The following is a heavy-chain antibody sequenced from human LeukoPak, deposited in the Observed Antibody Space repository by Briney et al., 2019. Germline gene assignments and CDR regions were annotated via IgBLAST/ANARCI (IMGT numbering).Heavy chain of an antibody. CDR3: ARGAARHRHYFDY. J-gene: IGHJ4*02. CDR2: IIPIFGTA. V-gene: IGHV1-69*06. D-gene: IGHD6-6*01. CDR1: GPTFTSYA. Sequence: ASVKVSCKAAGPTFTSYAISWVRQAPGQGLELKGGIIPIFGTANKAQKFQGRVTITADKSTSTAYMELRRLRSEDTDVYYCARGAARHRHYFDYWGQGTLVTVSS.